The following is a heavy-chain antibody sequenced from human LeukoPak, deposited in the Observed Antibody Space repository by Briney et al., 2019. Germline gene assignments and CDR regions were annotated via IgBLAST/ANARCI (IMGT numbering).Heavy chain of an antibody. CDR1: GYSISSGYY. CDR2: IYHSGST. D-gene: IGHD2-2*02. CDR3: ARRGGVVPAAILWDWFDP. Sequence: SETLSLTCAVSGYSISSGYYWGWIRQPPGKGLEWIASIYHSGSTSYNPSLKSRVTISVDTSKNQFSLKLSSVTAADTAVYYCARRGGVVPAAILWDWFDPWGQGTLVTVSS. J-gene: IGHJ5*02. V-gene: IGHV4-38-2*01.